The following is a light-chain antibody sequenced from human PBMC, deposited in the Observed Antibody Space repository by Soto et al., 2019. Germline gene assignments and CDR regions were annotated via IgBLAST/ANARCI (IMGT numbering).Light chain of an antibody. CDR1: SSDVGTYKP. V-gene: IGLV2-23*01. Sequence: QSALTQPASVSGSPGQSITISCTGTSSDVGTYKPVSWYQQHPGKAPKVIIYDDSKRPSGVSNRFSGSKSGNTASLTISGLQAEDEADYYCCSFAGSSTWFGGGNKLTVL. CDR3: CSFAGSSTW. CDR2: DDS. J-gene: IGLJ3*02.